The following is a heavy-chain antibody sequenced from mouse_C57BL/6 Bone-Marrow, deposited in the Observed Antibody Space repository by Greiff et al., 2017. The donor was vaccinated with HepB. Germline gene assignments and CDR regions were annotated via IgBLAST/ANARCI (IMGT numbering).Heavy chain of an antibody. J-gene: IGHJ4*01. CDR2: IYPGDGDT. CDR3: ARAYYSNYGLYYAMDY. V-gene: IGHV1-80*01. CDR1: GYAFSSYW. Sequence: VQRVESGAELVKPGASVKISCKASGYAFSSYWMNWVKQRPGKGLEWIGQIYPGDGDTNYNGKFKGKATLTADKSSSTAYMQLSSLTSEDSAVYFCARAYYSNYGLYYAMDYWGQGTSVTVSS. D-gene: IGHD2-5*01.